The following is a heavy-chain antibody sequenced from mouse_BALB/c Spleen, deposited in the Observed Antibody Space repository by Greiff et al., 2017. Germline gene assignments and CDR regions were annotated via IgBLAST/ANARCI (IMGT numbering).Heavy chain of an antibody. Sequence: QVHVKQSGPGLVQPSQSLSITCTVSGFSLTSYGVHWVRQSPGKGLEWLGVIWSGGSTDYNAAFISRLSISKDNSKSQVFFKMNSLQANDTAIYYCASPYDYEAWFAYWGQGTLVTVSA. CDR2: IWSGGST. V-gene: IGHV2-2*02. J-gene: IGHJ3*01. D-gene: IGHD2-4*01. CDR1: GFSLTSYG. CDR3: ASPYDYEAWFAY.